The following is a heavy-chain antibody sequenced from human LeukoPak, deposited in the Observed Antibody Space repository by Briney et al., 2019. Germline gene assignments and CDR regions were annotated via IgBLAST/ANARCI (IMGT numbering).Heavy chain of an antibody. CDR2: INHRGDT. CDR1: GGSFSTYY. V-gene: IGHV4-34*01. D-gene: IGHD1-1*01. J-gene: IGHJ4*03. CDR3: ARGPTISETGYFDF. Sequence: SETLSLTCAVYGGSFSTYYWSWIRQSPGKGLKWIAEINHRGDTNYNPSAKSRVTISVDTSKNQFSLKVRSLTAADTAVYYCARGPTISETGYFDFWGQGTLVTVSS.